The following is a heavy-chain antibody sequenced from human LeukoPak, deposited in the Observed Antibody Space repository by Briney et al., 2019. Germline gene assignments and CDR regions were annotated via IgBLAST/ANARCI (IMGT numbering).Heavy chain of an antibody. V-gene: IGHV3-23*01. Sequence: GGSLRLSCAASGFTFSSYWMHWVRQAPGKGLEWVSTISGSGGSTYYADSVKGRFTISGDNSKYTLYLQMNSLRAEDTAVYYCARSITMIVVVINSYFDYWGQGTLVTVSS. CDR1: GFTFSSYW. CDR2: ISGSGGST. D-gene: IGHD3-22*01. J-gene: IGHJ4*02. CDR3: ARSITMIVVVINSYFDY.